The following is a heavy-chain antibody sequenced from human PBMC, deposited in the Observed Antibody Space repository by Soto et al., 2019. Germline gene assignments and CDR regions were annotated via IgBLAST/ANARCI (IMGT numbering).Heavy chain of an antibody. D-gene: IGHD3-9*01. J-gene: IGHJ6*03. CDR2: IYYSGST. V-gene: IGHV4-59*01. Sequence: PSETLSLTCTVSGGSISSYYWSWIRQPPGKGLEWIGYIYYSGSTNYNPSLKSRVTISVDTSKNQFSLKLSSVTAADTAVYYCARAYDILTGYYISDYYYYYYMDVWGKGTTVT. CDR3: ARAYDILTGYYISDYYYYYYMDV. CDR1: GGSISSYY.